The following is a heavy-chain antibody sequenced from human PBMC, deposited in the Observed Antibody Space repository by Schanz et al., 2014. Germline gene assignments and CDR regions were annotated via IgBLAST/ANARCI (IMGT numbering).Heavy chain of an antibody. CDR2: IRQDGSAK. CDR3: ARRKHAFDI. V-gene: IGHV3-7*01. CDR1: GFTFSNFA. Sequence: LVVESGGGLVQPGGSLRLSCAASGFTFSNFAMHWVRQAPGKRLEWVANIRQDGSAKFYVDSVKGRFTISRDNAKNSLYLQMNSLRAEDTAVYYCARRKHAFDIWGQGTMVTVSS. J-gene: IGHJ3*02.